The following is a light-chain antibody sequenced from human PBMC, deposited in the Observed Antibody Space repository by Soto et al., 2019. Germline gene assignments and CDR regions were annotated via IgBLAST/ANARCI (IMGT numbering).Light chain of an antibody. Sequence: EIVLTKSPGTLSLSPGERATLCCRASHSVSRTYLAWYQQKPGQAPGILIFGASDRATGTPDRFSGSGSGTDFPLTISRLEPEDSAVYYCQQFDDSVTLDQGTRLEIK. CDR1: HSVSRTY. CDR2: GAS. V-gene: IGKV3-20*01. CDR3: QQFDDSVT. J-gene: IGKJ5*01.